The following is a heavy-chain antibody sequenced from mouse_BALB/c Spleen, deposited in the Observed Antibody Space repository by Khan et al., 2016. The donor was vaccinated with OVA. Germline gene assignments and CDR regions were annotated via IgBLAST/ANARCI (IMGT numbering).Heavy chain of an antibody. CDR2: MWNDGST. Sequence: QVQLKESGPGLVAPSQSLSITCTISGFSLTNYGVHWVRQPPGKGLEWRVLMWNDGSTTYNSALKSRLTISKDNSKSQVFLKMNSLQTDDTAMYFCARQPYYHYNIMDYWGQGTSVTVSS. CDR3: ARQPYYHYNIMDY. J-gene: IGHJ4*01. V-gene: IGHV2-6-1*01. CDR1: GFSLTNYG. D-gene: IGHD2-10*01.